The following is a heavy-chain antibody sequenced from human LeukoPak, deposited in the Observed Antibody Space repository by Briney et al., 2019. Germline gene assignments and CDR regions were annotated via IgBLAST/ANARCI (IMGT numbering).Heavy chain of an antibody. D-gene: IGHD1-1*01. CDR1: GGSISSYY. J-gene: IGHJ4*02. CDR3: ATWNYFFDY. V-gene: IGHV4-59*01. CDR2: IDYSGTT. Sequence: SETLSLTCTVSGGSISSYYWSWIRQPPGKGLEWIGYIDYSGTTTYNPFLKSRVTMSVDTSKSQFSLSLSSVTAADTAVYYCATWNYFFDYWGQGTLVSVSS.